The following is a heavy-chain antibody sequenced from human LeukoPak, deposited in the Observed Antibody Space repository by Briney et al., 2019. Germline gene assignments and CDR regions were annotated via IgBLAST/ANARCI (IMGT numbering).Heavy chain of an antibody. CDR2: INWNSGSI. J-gene: IGHJ4*02. Sequence: PGGSLRLSCAASGFTFSSYAMSWVRQAPGKGLEWVSGINWNSGSIGYADSVKGRFTISRDNAKNSLYLQMNSLRAEDTALYYCAKDMNPETIKYYFDYWGQGTLVTVSS. D-gene: IGHD4-17*01. V-gene: IGHV3-9*01. CDR1: GFTFSSYA. CDR3: AKDMNPETIKYYFDY.